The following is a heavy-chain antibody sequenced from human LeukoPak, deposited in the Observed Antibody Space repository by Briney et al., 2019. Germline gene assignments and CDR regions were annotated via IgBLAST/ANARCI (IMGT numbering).Heavy chain of an antibody. CDR3: ARGTAATAGIDF. CDR2: IDSDGTRT. Sequence: GGSLRLSCAASGFSFSSHWMHWVRQAPGKGLVWVSHIDSDGTRTTYGDSAKGRFTISRDNTKNTLYLQMTSLRDGDTAIYYCARGTAATAGIDFWGQGALVTVSS. J-gene: IGHJ4*02. CDR1: GFSFSSHW. V-gene: IGHV3-74*01. D-gene: IGHD6-13*01.